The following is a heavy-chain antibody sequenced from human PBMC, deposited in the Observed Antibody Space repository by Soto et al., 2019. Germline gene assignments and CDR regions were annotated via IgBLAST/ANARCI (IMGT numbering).Heavy chain of an antibody. CDR2: ISAYNGNT. CDR3: ARGLGNQSIVVVPAAVTLPDY. V-gene: IGHV1-18*01. J-gene: IGHJ4*02. Sequence: QVQLVQSGAEVKKPGASVKVSCKASGYTFTSYGISWVRQAPGQGLEWMGWISAYNGNTNYAQKLQGRVTMTTDTSTSTAYMELRSLRSDDTAVYYCARGLGNQSIVVVPAAVTLPDYWGQGTLVTVAS. D-gene: IGHD2-2*01. CDR1: GYTFTSYG.